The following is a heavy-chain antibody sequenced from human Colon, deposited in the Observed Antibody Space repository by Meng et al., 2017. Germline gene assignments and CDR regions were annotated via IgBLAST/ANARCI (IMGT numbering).Heavy chain of an antibody. D-gene: IGHD6-19*01. CDR3: ASFPPPGKQWLVTDY. Sequence: VQLQYSCPGLVKPSGTLSLTCAVSGGSISSSNWWSWVRQPPGKGLEWIGEIYHSGSTNYNPSLKSRVTISVDKSKNQFSLKLSSVTAADTAVYYCASFPPPGKQWLVTDYWGQGTLVTVSS. CDR1: GGSISSSNW. CDR2: IYHSGST. V-gene: IGHV4-4*02. J-gene: IGHJ4*02.